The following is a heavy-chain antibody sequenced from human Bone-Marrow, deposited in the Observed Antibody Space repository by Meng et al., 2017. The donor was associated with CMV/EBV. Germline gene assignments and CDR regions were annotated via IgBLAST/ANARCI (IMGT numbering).Heavy chain of an antibody. CDR1: GACSSYT. J-gene: IGHJ1*01. D-gene: IGHD2-2*01. V-gene: IGHV1-69*05. Sequence: GACSSYTISWVRQAPGQGLEWMGGIIPIFGTANYAQKFQSRVTITTDESTSTAYMELSSLRSEDTAVYYCAGYCSSTSCHLEYVQHWGQGTLVTVSS. CDR3: AGYCSSTSCHLEYVQH. CDR2: IIPIFGTA.